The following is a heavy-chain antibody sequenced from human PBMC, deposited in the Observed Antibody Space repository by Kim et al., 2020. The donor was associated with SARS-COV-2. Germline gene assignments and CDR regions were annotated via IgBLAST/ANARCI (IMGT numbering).Heavy chain of an antibody. J-gene: IGHJ4*02. V-gene: IGHV4-34*01. D-gene: IGHD1-26*01. CDR2: INHSGST. Sequence: SETLSLTCAVYGGSFSDYYWSWIRQPPGKGLEWIGEINHSGSTIYNPSLKSRVTISVDTSKNQFSLKLSSVTAADTAVYYCAREGVGAPDYWGQGTLVTV. CDR3: AREGVGAPDY. CDR1: GGSFSDYY.